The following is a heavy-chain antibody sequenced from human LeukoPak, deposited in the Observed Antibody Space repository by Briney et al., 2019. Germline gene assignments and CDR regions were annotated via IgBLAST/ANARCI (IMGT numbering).Heavy chain of an antibody. Sequence: SETLSLTCTVSGGSISSYYWSWIRQPPGKGLEWIGYIYYSGSTYYNPSLKSRVTISVDTSKNQFSLKLSSVTAADTAVYYCARVVGTGDPAFDYWGQGTLVTVSS. V-gene: IGHV4-30-4*01. CDR2: IYYSGST. CDR3: ARVVGTGDPAFDY. CDR1: GGSISSYY. J-gene: IGHJ4*02. D-gene: IGHD3-16*01.